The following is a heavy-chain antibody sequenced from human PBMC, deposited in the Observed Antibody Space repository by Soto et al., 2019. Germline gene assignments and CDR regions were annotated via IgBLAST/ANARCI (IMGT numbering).Heavy chain of an antibody. Sequence: SLRLSCAASGFTFDDYAMHWVRQAPGKGLEWVSGISWNSGSIGYADSVKGRFTISRDNAKNSLYLQMNSLRAEDTALYYCAKTDRGSYFRALDYWGQGTLVTVSS. D-gene: IGHD1-26*01. CDR2: ISWNSGSI. CDR3: AKTDRGSYFRALDY. CDR1: GFTFDDYA. V-gene: IGHV3-9*01. J-gene: IGHJ4*02.